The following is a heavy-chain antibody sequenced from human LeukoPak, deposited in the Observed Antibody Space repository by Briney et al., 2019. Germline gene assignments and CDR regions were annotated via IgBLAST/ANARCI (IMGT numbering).Heavy chain of an antibody. Sequence: VSVKVSCKASGYTFTSYGISWVRQAPGQGLEWMGWISVYNGDTNYAQKFQGRVTMTTDTSTSTAYMDLRSLTSDDTAVYYCARSQGATVTTDFDYWGQGTLVTVSS. CDR2: ISVYNGDT. V-gene: IGHV1-18*01. CDR1: GYTFTSYG. CDR3: ARSQGATVTTDFDY. J-gene: IGHJ4*02. D-gene: IGHD4-17*01.